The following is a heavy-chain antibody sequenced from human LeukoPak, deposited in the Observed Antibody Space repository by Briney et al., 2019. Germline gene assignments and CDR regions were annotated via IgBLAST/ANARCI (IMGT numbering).Heavy chain of an antibody. J-gene: IGHJ5*02. D-gene: IGHD3-10*01. V-gene: IGHV5-51*01. CDR3: ARHPSSGGYYMANWFDP. CDR1: GYSFTSYW. CDR2: IYPGDSDT. Sequence: GESLKISCKGSGYSFTSYWIGWVRQMPGKGLEWMGIIYPGDSDTRYSPSFQGQVTISADKSISTAYLQWSSLKDSDTAMYYCARHPSSGGYYMANWFDPWGQGTLVTVSS.